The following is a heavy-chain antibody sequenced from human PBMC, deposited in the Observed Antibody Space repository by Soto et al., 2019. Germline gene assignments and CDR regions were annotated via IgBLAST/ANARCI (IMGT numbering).Heavy chain of an antibody. CDR2: IKQDGSEK. D-gene: IGHD5-18*01. CDR3: ARDGSGYSYGQGFYYYGMDV. J-gene: IGHJ6*02. CDR1: GFTFSSYW. Sequence: GESLKISCAASGFTFSSYWMSWVRQAPGKGLEWVANIKQDGSEKYYVDSVKGRFTISRDNAKNSLYLQMNSLRAEDTAVYYCARDGSGYSYGQGFYYYGMDVWGQGTTVAAP. V-gene: IGHV3-7*05.